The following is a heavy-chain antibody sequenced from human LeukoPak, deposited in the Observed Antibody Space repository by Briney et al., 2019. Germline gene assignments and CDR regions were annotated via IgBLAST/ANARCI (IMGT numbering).Heavy chain of an antibody. CDR1: GFTFSSYS. V-gene: IGHV3-21*01. J-gene: IGHJ3*02. D-gene: IGHD3-3*01. CDR3: GVRRRFLEWQARRDDAFDI. CDR2: ISSSSSYI. Sequence: GGSLRLSCAASGFTFSSYSMNWVRQAPGKGLEWVSSISSSSSYIYYADSVKGRFTISRDNAKNSLYLQMNSLRAEDTAVYYCGVRRRFLEWQARRDDAFDIWGQGTMVTVSS.